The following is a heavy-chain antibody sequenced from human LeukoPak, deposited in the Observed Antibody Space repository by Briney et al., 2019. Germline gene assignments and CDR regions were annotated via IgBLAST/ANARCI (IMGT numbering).Heavy chain of an antibody. D-gene: IGHD6-19*01. CDR2: INPNSGGT. Sequence: GASVKVSCKASGYTFTGYYMHWVQQAPGQGLEWMGRINPNSGGTNYAQKFQGRVTMTRDTSISTAYMELSRLRSDDTAVYYCARVGAVASDAFDIWGQGTMVTVSS. CDR1: GYTFTGYY. J-gene: IGHJ3*02. CDR3: ARVGAVASDAFDI. V-gene: IGHV1-2*06.